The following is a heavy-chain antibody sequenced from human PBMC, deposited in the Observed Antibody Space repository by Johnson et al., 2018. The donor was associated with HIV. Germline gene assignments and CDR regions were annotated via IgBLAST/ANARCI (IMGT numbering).Heavy chain of an antibody. J-gene: IGHJ3*02. CDR1: GFTFDDYG. D-gene: IGHD1-14*01. V-gene: IGHV3-20*04. CDR3: ARGGALITGAFDI. CDR2: INWNGGSA. Sequence: VQLVESGGGVVRPGGSLRLSCAASGFTFDDYGMSWVRQAPGKGLEWGSGINWNGGSAGYADSVKGRFTISRDNAKNSQYLQMNSLRAADTALYYCARGGALITGAFDIWGQGTMVTVSS.